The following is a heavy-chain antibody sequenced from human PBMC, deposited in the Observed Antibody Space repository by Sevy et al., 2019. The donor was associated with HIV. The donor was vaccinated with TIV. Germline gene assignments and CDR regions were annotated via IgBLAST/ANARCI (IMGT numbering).Heavy chain of an antibody. CDR1: GFTFSNYA. Sequence: GGSLRLSCAASGFTFSNYAMSWVRQAPGKGLEWVSSISRSGGSTYYADSVKGRFTISRDNSKNTLYVQMNILRAEDTALYYCAKVDVVVPVADYGLDVWGQGTTVTVSS. CDR2: ISRSGGST. J-gene: IGHJ6*02. V-gene: IGHV3-23*01. D-gene: IGHD2-2*01. CDR3: AKVDVVVPVADYGLDV.